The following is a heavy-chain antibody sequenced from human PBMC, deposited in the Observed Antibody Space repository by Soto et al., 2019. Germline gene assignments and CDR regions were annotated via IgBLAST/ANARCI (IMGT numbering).Heavy chain of an antibody. CDR2: ISSSSSYI. J-gene: IGHJ6*02. CDR3: SSHGYYDFWSGYWNYYYYGMDV. Sequence: EVQLVESGGGLVKPGGSLRLSCAASGFTFSSYSMNWVRQAPGKGLEWVSSISSSSSYIYYADSVKGRFTISRDNAKNSLDLQMNNLRAEDTAVYYCSSHGYYDFWSGYWNYYYYGMDVWGQGTTVTVSS. D-gene: IGHD3-3*01. CDR1: GFTFSSYS. V-gene: IGHV3-21*01.